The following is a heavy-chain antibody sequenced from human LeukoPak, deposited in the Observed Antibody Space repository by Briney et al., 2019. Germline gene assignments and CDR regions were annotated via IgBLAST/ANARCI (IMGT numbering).Heavy chain of an antibody. Sequence: AVGSLRLSCAASGFTFGSYAMSWVRQAPGKGLEWVSAISRSGGSTYYADSVKGRFTISRDNSKNTLYLQMNSLRAEDTAVYYCAKDRPMKDYYDSSGLYYFDYWGQGTLVTVSS. CDR1: GFTFGSYA. J-gene: IGHJ4*02. D-gene: IGHD3-22*01. CDR2: ISRSGGST. V-gene: IGHV3-23*01. CDR3: AKDRPMKDYYDSSGLYYFDY.